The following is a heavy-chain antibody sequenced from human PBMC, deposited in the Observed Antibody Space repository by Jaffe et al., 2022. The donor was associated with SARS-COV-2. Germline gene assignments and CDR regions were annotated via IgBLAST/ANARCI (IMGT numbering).Heavy chain of an antibody. V-gene: IGHV3-33*01. Sequence: QVQLVESGGGVVQPGRSLRLSCAASGFTFSSYGMHWVRQAPGKGLEWVAVIWYDGSNKYYADSVKGRFTISRDNSKNTLYLQMNSLRAEDTAVYYCARDQGIWDYYGSGSSYYGMDVWGQGTTVTVSS. J-gene: IGHJ6*02. CDR2: IWYDGSNK. CDR1: GFTFSSYG. CDR3: ARDQGIWDYYGSGSSYYGMDV. D-gene: IGHD3-10*01.